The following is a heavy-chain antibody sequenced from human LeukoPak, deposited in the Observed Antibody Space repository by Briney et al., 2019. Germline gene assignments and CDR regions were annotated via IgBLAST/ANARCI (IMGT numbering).Heavy chain of an antibody. CDR3: ARDRAIAVAGTRDDLDY. Sequence: ASVKVSCQASGYTFTGYYMHWVRQAPGHGLEWMGRINPNSGGTNYAQKFQGRVTMTRDTSISTAYMELSRLRSDDTAVYYCARDRAIAVAGTRDDLDYWGQGTLVTVSS. D-gene: IGHD6-19*01. CDR2: INPNSGGT. CDR1: GYTFTGYY. V-gene: IGHV1-2*06. J-gene: IGHJ4*02.